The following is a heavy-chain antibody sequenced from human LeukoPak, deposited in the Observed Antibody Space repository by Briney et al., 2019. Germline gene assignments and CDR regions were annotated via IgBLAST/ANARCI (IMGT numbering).Heavy chain of an antibody. J-gene: IGHJ3*02. V-gene: IGHV3-23*01. CDR3: ARDAERIRATDGFDI. CDR2: ISGSGGST. Sequence: GGSLRLSCTASGFTFSSYAMSWVRQAPGKGLEWVSAISGSGGSTYYADSVKGRFTISRDNSKNTLYLQMNSLRAEDTALYYCARDAERIRATDGFDIWGQGTMVAVSS. CDR1: GFTFSSYA. D-gene: IGHD3-10*01.